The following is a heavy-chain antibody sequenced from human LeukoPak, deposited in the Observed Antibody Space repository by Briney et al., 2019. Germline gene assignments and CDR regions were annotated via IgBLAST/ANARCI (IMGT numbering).Heavy chain of an antibody. CDR3: ARRGYCSSTSCYEGTNWFDP. Sequence: GESLKISCKGSGYSFTSYWISWVRQMPGKGLEWMGRIDPSDSYTNYSPSFQGHVTISADKSISTAYPQWSSLKASDTAMYYCARRGYCSSTSCYEGTNWFDPWGQGTLVTVSS. CDR1: GYSFTSYW. V-gene: IGHV5-10-1*01. D-gene: IGHD2-2*01. J-gene: IGHJ5*02. CDR2: IDPSDSYT.